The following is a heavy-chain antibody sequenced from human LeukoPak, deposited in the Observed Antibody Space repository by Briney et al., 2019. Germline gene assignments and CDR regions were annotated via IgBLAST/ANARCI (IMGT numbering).Heavy chain of an antibody. V-gene: IGHV4-38-2*01. D-gene: IGHD6-13*01. CDR1: GYSISSGYY. CDR2: IYHSGST. Sequence: SETLSLTRAVSGYSISSGYYWGWIRQPPGKGLEWIGSIYHSGSTYYNPSLKSRVTISVDTSKNQFSLKLSSVTAADTAIYYCARTGAAAGTSSWGQGTLVTASS. CDR3: ARTGAAAGTSS. J-gene: IGHJ5*02.